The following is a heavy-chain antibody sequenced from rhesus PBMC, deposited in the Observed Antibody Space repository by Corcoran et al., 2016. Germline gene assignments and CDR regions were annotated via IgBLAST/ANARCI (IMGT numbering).Heavy chain of an antibody. V-gene: IGHV3-30*02. Sequence: EVQLVESGAGLVQPGGSLRLSCVASGFTFSNYWLLWVRQAPGKGEDEGDGIKTKVDGETTNYAASVKGRFTNSRDDSKNTLYLQMNSLKTEDTAVYYCTTVDYWGQGVLVTVSS. CDR3: TTVDY. J-gene: IGHJ4*01. CDR2: IKTKVDGETT. CDR1: GFTFSNYW.